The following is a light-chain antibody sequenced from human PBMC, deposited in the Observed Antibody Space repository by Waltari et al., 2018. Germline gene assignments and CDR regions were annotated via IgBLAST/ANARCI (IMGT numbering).Light chain of an antibody. CDR2: KAS. Sequence: DVQLIHSPSTLSASVGDRVTITCRASESVKNNLAWYQHQPGKAPKVLVHKASRLESGVASRFSGSGYGTEVTLTISSLEPDDFATYYCHQYNTLPLTFGGGTKVEIK. V-gene: IGKV1-5*03. CDR1: ESVKNN. J-gene: IGKJ4*01. CDR3: HQYNTLPLT.